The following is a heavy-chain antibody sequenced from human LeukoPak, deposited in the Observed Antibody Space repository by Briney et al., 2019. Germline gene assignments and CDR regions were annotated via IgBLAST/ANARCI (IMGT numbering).Heavy chain of an antibody. Sequence: SETLSLTCTVSGGSISSYYWSWIRQPPGKGLEWIGYIYYSGSTNYNPSLKSRVTISVDTSKNQFSLKLSSVTAADTAVYYCARVPANWGFFAFDIWGQGTMVTVSS. CDR1: GGSISSYY. J-gene: IGHJ3*02. D-gene: IGHD7-27*01. CDR3: ARVPANWGFFAFDI. CDR2: IYYSGST. V-gene: IGHV4-59*08.